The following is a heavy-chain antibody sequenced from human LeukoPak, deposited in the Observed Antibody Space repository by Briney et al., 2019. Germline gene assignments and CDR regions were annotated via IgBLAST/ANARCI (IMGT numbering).Heavy chain of an antibody. V-gene: IGHV4-30-2*01. CDR2: IYHSGST. Sequence: PSETLSLTCAVSGGSISSGGYSWSWIRQTPGKGLEWIGYIYHSGSTYYNPSLKSRVTISVDRSKNQFSLKLSSVTAADTAVYYCARVIQLWYFDYWGQGTLVTVSS. CDR1: GGSISSGGYS. D-gene: IGHD5-18*01. J-gene: IGHJ4*02. CDR3: ARVIQLWYFDY.